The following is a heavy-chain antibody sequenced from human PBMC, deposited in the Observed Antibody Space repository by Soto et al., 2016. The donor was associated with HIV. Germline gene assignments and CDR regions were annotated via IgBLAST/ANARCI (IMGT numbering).Heavy chain of an antibody. J-gene: IGHJ4*02. V-gene: IGHV1-8*03. CDR2: MNPNSGNT. Sequence: QVQLVQSGDEVKKPGASVKVSCKASDYTFTSYGISWVRQAPGQGLEWMGWMNPNSGNTGYAQKFQGRVTITRNTSISTAYMELSSLRSEDTAVYYCARVDTTYYYEDYWGQGTLVTVSS. D-gene: IGHD3-22*01. CDR3: ARVDTTYYYEDY. CDR1: DYTFTSYG.